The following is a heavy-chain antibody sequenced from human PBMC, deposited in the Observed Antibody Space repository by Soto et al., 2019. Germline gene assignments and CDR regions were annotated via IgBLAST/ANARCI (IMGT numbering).Heavy chain of an antibody. V-gene: IGHV4-31*03. D-gene: IGHD3-16*01. J-gene: IGHJ4*02. CDR3: VRDFYLGGGTWGYFDY. CDR2: IYYSGST. CDR1: GASISSGFFY. Sequence: LSLTCTVSGASISSGFFYWSWIRQHPGKGLEWIGYIYYSGSTYYNPSLKSRVTMSVDTSKGQFSLKLSSVTAADTAVYYCVRDFYLGGGTWGYFDYWGQGTLVTVSS.